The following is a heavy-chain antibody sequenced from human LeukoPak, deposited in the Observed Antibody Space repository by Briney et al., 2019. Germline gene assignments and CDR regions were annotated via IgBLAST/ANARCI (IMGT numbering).Heavy chain of an antibody. V-gene: IGHV3-74*01. Sequence: GGSLRLSCVASGFTFSSSWMHWVRHVPGKGLVGVSRTNSDGSIINYADSVKGRFTTSRDNAKNTLYLQMNSLRAEDTAVYYCGRTLYSGSRFDPWGQGTLVTVSS. CDR2: TNSDGSII. CDR3: GRTLYSGSRFDP. CDR1: GFTFSSSW. J-gene: IGHJ5*02. D-gene: IGHD6-6*01.